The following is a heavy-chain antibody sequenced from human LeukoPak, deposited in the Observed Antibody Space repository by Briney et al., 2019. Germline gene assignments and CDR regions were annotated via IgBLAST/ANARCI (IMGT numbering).Heavy chain of an antibody. V-gene: IGHV3-30*02. CDR1: GFTFSSYG. D-gene: IGHD6-19*01. J-gene: IGHJ1*01. CDR3: AKGPYSSGPGEYFQH. CDR2: IRYDGSNK. Sequence: GGSLRLSCAASGFTFSSYGMHWVRQAPGKGLEWVAFIRYDGSNKYYADSVKGRSTISRDNSKNTLYLQMNSLRAEDTAVYYCAKGPYSSGPGEYFQHWGQGTLVTVSS.